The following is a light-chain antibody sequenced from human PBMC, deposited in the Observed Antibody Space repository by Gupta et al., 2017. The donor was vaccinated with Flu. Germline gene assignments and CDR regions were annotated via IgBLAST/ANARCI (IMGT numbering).Light chain of an antibody. CDR3: QQSYSFDWT. J-gene: IGKJ1*01. Sequence: PSSLSASRGDRVTITCRASQNIASYLNWYQQKPGKAPKLLIYAASSLQGGVPSRFSGSGSGTNFTLTISSLQADDFGTYYCQQSYSFDWTFGQGTKVDIK. V-gene: IGKV1-39*01. CDR2: AAS. CDR1: QNIASY.